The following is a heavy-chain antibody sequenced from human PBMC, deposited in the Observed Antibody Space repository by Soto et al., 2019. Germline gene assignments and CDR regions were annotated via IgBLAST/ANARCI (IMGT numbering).Heavy chain of an antibody. D-gene: IGHD4-4*01. Sequence: SETLSLTCTVSDGSVSSGSYYWSWIRQPPGKGLEWIGYIYYSGSTNYNPSPKSRVTISIDTSKNQFSLRLSSVTAADTAVYYCARASPMPIVTTASHFDYWGQGTLVTVSS. CDR3: ARASPMPIVTTASHFDY. J-gene: IGHJ4*02. CDR2: IYYSGST. CDR1: DGSVSSGSYY. V-gene: IGHV4-61*01.